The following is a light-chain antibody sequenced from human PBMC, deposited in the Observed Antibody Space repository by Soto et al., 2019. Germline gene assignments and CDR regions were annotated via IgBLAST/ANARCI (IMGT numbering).Light chain of an antibody. Sequence: QSALIQPASVSGSPGQSITISCTGTSSDVGSYDYVSWYQQHPGKAPKLMIYEVSNRPSGVSNRFSGSKSGNTASLTISGLQAEDEADYYCRSYTTNTLFGTGTKVTVL. J-gene: IGLJ1*01. CDR1: SSDVGSYDY. CDR2: EVS. V-gene: IGLV2-14*01. CDR3: RSYTTNTL.